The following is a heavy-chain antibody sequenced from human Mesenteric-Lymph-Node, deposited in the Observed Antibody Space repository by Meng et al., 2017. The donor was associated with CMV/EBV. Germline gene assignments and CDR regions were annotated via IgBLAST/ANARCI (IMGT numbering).Heavy chain of an antibody. Sequence: GGSLRLSCAASGFTFRGYGMHWVRQAPGKGLEWVAFIAYDGGNEYYADSVKGRFTISRDNFKDTLDLQMNSLRAEDTAVYYCAKDLYYDFWTSYSGPDHWGQGTAVTVSS. CDR3: AKDLYYDFWTSYSGPDH. CDR1: GFTFRGYG. D-gene: IGHD3-3*01. V-gene: IGHV3-30*02. CDR2: IAYDGGNE. J-gene: IGHJ4*02.